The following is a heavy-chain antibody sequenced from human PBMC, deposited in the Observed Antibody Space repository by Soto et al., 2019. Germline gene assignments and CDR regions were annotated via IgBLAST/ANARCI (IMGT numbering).Heavy chain of an antibody. CDR1: GGTFSSYA. Sequence: QVQLVQSGAEVKKPGSSVKVSCKASGGTFSSYAISWVRQAPGQGLEWMGGIIPIFGTANYAQKFQARVTITADESTSKAYMELSSLRSEDTAVYYCARGARRIAARHYFDYWGQGTLVTVSS. J-gene: IGHJ4*02. V-gene: IGHV1-69*01. D-gene: IGHD6-6*01. CDR3: ARGARRIAARHYFDY. CDR2: IIPIFGTA.